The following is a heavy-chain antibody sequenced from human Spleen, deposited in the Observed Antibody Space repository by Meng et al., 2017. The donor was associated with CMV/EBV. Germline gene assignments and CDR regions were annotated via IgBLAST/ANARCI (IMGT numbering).Heavy chain of an antibody. V-gene: IGHV4-61*07. CDR2: VSYSGST. D-gene: IGHD3-16*01. CDR3: ARQPEDYVVEPPTRWFDP. J-gene: IGHJ5*02. Sequence: VTSHSYCCAWIRLPPGKGLEWIGYVSYSGSTNYNPSLKSRVTFSLATSMTQFSLKLRSVTAADSAVYYCARQPEDYVVEPPTRWFDPWGQGALVTVSS. CDR1: VTSHSYC.